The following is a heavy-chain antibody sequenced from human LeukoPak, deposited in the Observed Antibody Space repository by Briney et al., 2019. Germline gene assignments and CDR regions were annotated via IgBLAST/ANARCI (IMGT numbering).Heavy chain of an antibody. J-gene: IGHJ5*02. CDR3: ARGLSQLPHVEIDP. V-gene: IGHV1-18*01. D-gene: IGHD2-2*01. CDR2: ISAYNGNT. Sequence: ASVKVSCKASGYTFTSYGISWVRQAPGQGLEWMGRISAYNGNTNYAQKFQGRVTMTRDTSISTAYMELSRLRSDDTAVYYCARGLSQLPHVEIDPWGQGTLVTVSS. CDR1: GYTFTSYG.